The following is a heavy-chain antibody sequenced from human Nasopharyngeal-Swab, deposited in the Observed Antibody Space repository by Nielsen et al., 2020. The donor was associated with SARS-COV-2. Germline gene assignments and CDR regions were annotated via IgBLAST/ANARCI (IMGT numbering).Heavy chain of an antibody. V-gene: IGHV4-31*03. CDR2: ISYRGST. CDR1: GGSINSGDSC. Sequence: SETLSLTCTVSGGSINSGDSCWSWIRQHPGKGLEWIGYISYRGSTYYNPSLKSRVTISVDTSKNQVSLNLSSVTAAGTAVYYCARDYRGAGYYYYGMDVWGQGTTVTVSS. CDR3: ARDYRGAGYYYYGMDV. J-gene: IGHJ6*02. D-gene: IGHD1-26*01.